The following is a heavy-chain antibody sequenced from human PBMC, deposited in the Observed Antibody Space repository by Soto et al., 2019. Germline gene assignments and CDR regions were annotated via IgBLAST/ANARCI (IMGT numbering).Heavy chain of an antibody. CDR2: ISGSGGST. Sequence: EVQLLESGGGLVQPGGSLRLPCAASGFTFSSYAMSWVRQAPGKGLEWVSAISGSGGSTYYADSVKGRFTISRDNSKNTLYLQMNSLRAEDTAVYYCANIDPLLWFGNGLDYWGQGTLVTVSS. CDR1: GFTFSSYA. V-gene: IGHV3-23*01. D-gene: IGHD3-10*01. J-gene: IGHJ4*02. CDR3: ANIDPLLWFGNGLDY.